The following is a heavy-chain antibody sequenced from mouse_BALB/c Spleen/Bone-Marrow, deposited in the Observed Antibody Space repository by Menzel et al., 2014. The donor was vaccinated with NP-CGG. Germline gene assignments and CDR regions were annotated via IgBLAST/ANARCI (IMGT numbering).Heavy chain of an antibody. J-gene: IGHJ4*01. CDR3: ARGNYEAMDY. V-gene: IGHV1-7*01. D-gene: IGHD2-1*01. CDR1: GYTFTNYW. Sequence: VQLQESGAELAKPGASVKMSCKASGYTFTNYWMHWVKQRPGQGLEWIGYINPSTGNTEYNQKFKDKATLTADKSSNTAFMQLSSLTSEDSAVYFCARGNYEAMDYWGQGTSVTVSS. CDR2: INPSTGNT.